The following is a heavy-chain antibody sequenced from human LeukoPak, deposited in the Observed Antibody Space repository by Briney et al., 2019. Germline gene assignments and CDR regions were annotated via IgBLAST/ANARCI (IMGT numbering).Heavy chain of an antibody. V-gene: IGHV3-7*01. Sequence: AGGSLSLSCAASAFTLSSYWMTWVRQPPGKGLEWVANIKQDGSEKYYVDSMKGRLTISRDNAKNSPYLQMNSLRAEDTAMYYCAREGGNSGYDLFDYWGQGTLVTVSS. D-gene: IGHD5-12*01. CDR1: AFTLSSYW. CDR2: IKQDGSEK. J-gene: IGHJ4*02. CDR3: AREGGNSGYDLFDY.